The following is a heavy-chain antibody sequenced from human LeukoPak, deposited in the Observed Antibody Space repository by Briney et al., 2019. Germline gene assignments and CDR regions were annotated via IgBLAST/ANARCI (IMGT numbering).Heavy chain of an antibody. V-gene: IGHV3-48*03. CDR1: GFTFSSYE. D-gene: IGHD3-10*01. CDR2: ISSSGSTI. CDR3: AKDVRFGDSDY. Sequence: GSLRLSCAASGFTFSSYEMNWVRQAPGKGLEWVSYISSSGSTIYNADSVKGRFTISRDNAKNSLYLQMNSLRAEDTAVYYCAKDVRFGDSDYWGQGTLVTVSS. J-gene: IGHJ4*02.